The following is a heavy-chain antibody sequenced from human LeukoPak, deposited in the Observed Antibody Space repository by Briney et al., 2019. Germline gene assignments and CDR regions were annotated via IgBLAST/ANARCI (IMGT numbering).Heavy chain of an antibody. Sequence: SGGSLRLSCAASGFTFSSYAMHWVRQAPGKGLEWVAVISYDGSNKYYADSVKGRFTISRDNSKNTLYLQMNSLRAEDTAVYYCARDPRLVEPSAAIPPGYMDVWGKGTTVTVSS. J-gene: IGHJ6*03. CDR1: GFTFSSYA. CDR2: ISYDGSNK. V-gene: IGHV3-30*01. D-gene: IGHD2-2*01. CDR3: ARDPRLVEPSAAIPPGYMDV.